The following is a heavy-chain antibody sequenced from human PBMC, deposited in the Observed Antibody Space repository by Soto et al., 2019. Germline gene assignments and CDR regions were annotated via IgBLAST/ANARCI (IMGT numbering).Heavy chain of an antibody. CDR3: VKERYAQLWLEDYGMDV. J-gene: IGHJ6*02. Sequence: QVQLVESGGGVVQPGRSLRLSCAASGFTFSSYGIHWVRQAPGTGLEWVALISYDGTDKYYADSVKGRFTISRDNSKNTLYLPMSSLGTEDTAVYYCVKERYAQLWLEDYGMDVWGQGTTVTV. CDR1: GFTFSSYG. CDR2: ISYDGTDK. V-gene: IGHV3-30*18. D-gene: IGHD5-18*01.